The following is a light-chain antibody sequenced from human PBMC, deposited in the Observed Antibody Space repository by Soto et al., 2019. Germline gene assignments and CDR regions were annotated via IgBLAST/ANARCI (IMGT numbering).Light chain of an antibody. CDR1: TGAVTSGYY. V-gene: IGLV7-43*01. Sequence: QAVVTQEPSLTVSPGGTVTITCASSTGAVTSGYYPNWHQQQPGPAPRPLIYSTSNKHSWTPARFSSPLLGGKAALTLSGVQPEDEADYYCLLYDGGARVFGGGTKLTVL. CDR3: LLYDGGARV. J-gene: IGLJ2*01. CDR2: STS.